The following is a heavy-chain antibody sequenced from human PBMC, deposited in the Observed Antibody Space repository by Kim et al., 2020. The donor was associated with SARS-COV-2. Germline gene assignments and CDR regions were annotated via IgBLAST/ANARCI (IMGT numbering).Heavy chain of an antibody. CDR3: AREGIAAAANGGDY. Sequence: ADSVKGRFTISRDNAKNSLYLQMNSLRDEDTAVYYCAREGIAAAANGGDYWGQGTLVTVSS. V-gene: IGHV3-48*02. D-gene: IGHD6-13*01. J-gene: IGHJ4*02.